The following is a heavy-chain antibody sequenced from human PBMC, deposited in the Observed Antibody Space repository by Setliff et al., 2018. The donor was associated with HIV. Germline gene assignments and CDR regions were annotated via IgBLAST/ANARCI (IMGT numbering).Heavy chain of an antibody. J-gene: IGHJ3*02. Sequence: ASVKVSCKASGYTFTSYDINWVRQATGQGLEWMGWVNPNSDNTGYAQKFQGRVTMTRNTSISTAYMELSSLRSEDTAVYYCARGRRITMRAFDIWGQGTMVTVSS. CDR1: GYTFTSYD. V-gene: IGHV1-8*02. D-gene: IGHD3-10*01. CDR2: VNPNSDNT. CDR3: ARGRRITMRAFDI.